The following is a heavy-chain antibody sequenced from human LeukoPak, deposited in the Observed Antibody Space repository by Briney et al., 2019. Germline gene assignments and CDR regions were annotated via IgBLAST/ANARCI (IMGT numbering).Heavy chain of an antibody. D-gene: IGHD3-22*01. V-gene: IGHV3-7*01. J-gene: IGHJ4*02. CDR1: GFTFSSYW. CDR2: IKQDGSEK. CDR3: ARDPSYQYYYDSSGYYDY. Sequence: TGGSLRLSCAASGFTFSSYWMSWVRQAPGKGLEWVANIKQDGSEKYYVDSVKGRFTISRDNSKNTLYLQMNSLRAEDTAVYYCARDPSYQYYYDSSGYYDYWGQGTLVTVSS.